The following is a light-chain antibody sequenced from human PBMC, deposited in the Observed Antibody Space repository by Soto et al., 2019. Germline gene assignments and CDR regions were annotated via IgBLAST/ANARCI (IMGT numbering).Light chain of an antibody. CDR2: SDN. V-gene: IGLV1-44*01. J-gene: IGLJ1*01. Sequence: QLVLTQPPSASGTPGQRVTISCSGSSSNIGINTVTWFQHLPGTAPKVLIHSDNQRPSGVPDLFSGSKSGTSASLAISGLQSEDEADYYCAAWDDSLNAYVFGTGTKVTVL. CDR1: SSNIGINT. CDR3: AAWDDSLNAYV.